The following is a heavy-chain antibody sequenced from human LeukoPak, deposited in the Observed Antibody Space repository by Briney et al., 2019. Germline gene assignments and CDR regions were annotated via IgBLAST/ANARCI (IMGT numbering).Heavy chain of an antibody. D-gene: IGHD2-21*02. CDR1: GYTFTGYY. Sequence: ASVKVSCKASGYTFTGYYMHWVRQAPGQGLEWMGWINPNSGGTNYAQKFQGRVTMTRDTSTSTAYMELSRLRSDDTAVYYCASLAYCGGDCYSPYFDYWGQGTLVTVSS. CDR3: ASLAYCGGDCYSPYFDY. V-gene: IGHV1-2*02. J-gene: IGHJ4*02. CDR2: INPNSGGT.